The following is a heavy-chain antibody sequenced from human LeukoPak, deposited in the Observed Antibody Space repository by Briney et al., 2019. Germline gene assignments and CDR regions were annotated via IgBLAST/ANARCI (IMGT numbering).Heavy chain of an antibody. Sequence: GGSLRLSCAASGFTFSDYYMSWIRQAPGKGLEWVSAISGSGGSTYYADSVKGRFTISRDDSKNTLYLQMNSLRAEDTAVYYCAKTTVGATAYDAFDIWGQGTMVTVSS. J-gene: IGHJ3*02. V-gene: IGHV3-23*01. CDR2: ISGSGGST. CDR1: GFTFSDYY. CDR3: AKTTVGATAYDAFDI. D-gene: IGHD1-26*01.